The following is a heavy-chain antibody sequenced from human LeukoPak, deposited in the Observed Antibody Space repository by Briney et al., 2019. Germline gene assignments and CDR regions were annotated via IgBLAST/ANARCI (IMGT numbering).Heavy chain of an antibody. Sequence: SETLSLTCTVSGGSISSSSYYWGWIRQPPGKGLEWIGSIYYSGSTYYNPSLKSRVTISVDTSKNQFSLKLSSVTAADTAVYYCARHLSGGSGAYYYMDVWGKGTTVTISS. CDR3: ARHLSGGSGAYYYMDV. CDR1: GGSISSSSYY. CDR2: IYYSGST. D-gene: IGHD3-10*01. J-gene: IGHJ6*03. V-gene: IGHV4-39*01.